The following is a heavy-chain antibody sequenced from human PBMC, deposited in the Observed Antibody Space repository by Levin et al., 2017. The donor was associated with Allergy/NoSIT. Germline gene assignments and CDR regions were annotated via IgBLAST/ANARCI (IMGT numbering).Heavy chain of an antibody. V-gene: IGHV4-4*07. CDR1: GDSISGYY. D-gene: IGHD5-12*01. CDR3: AREFKVYFGYDRNCYYGWDV. CDR2: IYTSAII. J-gene: IGHJ6*02. Sequence: SETLSLTCTVPGDSISGYYWSWLRQPAGKGLEWIGRIYTSAIINYNPSLKSRATMSLDTSTNPLSLKLSSVTAAATAVCYCAREFKVYFGYDRNCYYGWDVWGQGTTVTVSS.